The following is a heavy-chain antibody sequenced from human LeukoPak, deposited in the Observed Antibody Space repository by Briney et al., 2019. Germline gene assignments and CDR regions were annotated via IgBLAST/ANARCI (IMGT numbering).Heavy chain of an antibody. CDR3: ARGRGHYYDSSGYYLGFDY. CDR1: GYTFTSYG. Sequence: PVASVKVSCKASGYTFTSYGISWVRQAPGQGLEWMGWISAYNGNTNYAQKLQGRDTMTTDTSTSTAYMELRSLRSDDTAVYYCARGRGHYYDSSGYYLGFDYWGQGTLITVSS. V-gene: IGHV1-18*01. D-gene: IGHD3-22*01. CDR2: ISAYNGNT. J-gene: IGHJ4*02.